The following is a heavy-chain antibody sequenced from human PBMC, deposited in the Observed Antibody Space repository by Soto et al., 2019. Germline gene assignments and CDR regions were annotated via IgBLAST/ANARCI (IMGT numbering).Heavy chain of an antibody. CDR2: IIPIFGTA. CDR3: ARGSTGGLSRGYCTNGVCYMDYYYGMDV. Sequence: ASVKVSCKASGGTFSSYAISWVRQAPGQGLEWMGGIIPIFGTANYAQKFQGRVTITADESTSTAYMELSSLRSEDTAVYYCARGSTGGLSRGYCTNGVCYMDYYYGMDVWGQGTTVTVSS. J-gene: IGHJ6*02. V-gene: IGHV1-69*13. CDR1: GGTFSSYA. D-gene: IGHD2-8*01.